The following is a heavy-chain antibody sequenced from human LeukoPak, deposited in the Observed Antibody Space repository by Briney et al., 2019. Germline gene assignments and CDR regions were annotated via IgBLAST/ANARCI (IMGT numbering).Heavy chain of an antibody. CDR3: AREAYNSFDY. Sequence: GRSLRLSCAASGFTFSDYAMHWVRQAPGKGLEWVAFISYDGSNKYHADSVKGRFTISRDNSENTLYLQMNSLRAEDTAVYYCAREAYNSFDYWGQGTLVTVSS. CDR1: GFTFSDYA. CDR2: ISYDGSNK. D-gene: IGHD3-22*01. J-gene: IGHJ4*02. V-gene: IGHV3-30*01.